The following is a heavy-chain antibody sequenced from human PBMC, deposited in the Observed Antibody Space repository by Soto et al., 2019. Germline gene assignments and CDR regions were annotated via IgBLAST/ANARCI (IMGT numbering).Heavy chain of an antibody. J-gene: IGHJ4*02. V-gene: IGHV3-23*01. CDR3: AKDQVDYGDYEPVFDY. CDR1: GFTFSSYA. CDR2: ISGSGGST. Sequence: HPGGSLRLSCAASGFTFSSYAMSWVRQAPGKGLEWVSAISGSGGSTYYADSVKGRFTISRDNSKNTLYLQMNSLRAEDTAVYYCAKDQVDYGDYEPVFDYWGQGTLVTVSS. D-gene: IGHD4-17*01.